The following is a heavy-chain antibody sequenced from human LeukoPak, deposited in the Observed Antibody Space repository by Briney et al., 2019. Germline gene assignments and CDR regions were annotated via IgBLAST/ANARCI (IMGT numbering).Heavy chain of an antibody. V-gene: IGHV3-30*04. CDR1: GSTFSTYA. CDR3: ARAGRKEEVFYMDV. Sequence: AGGSLRLSCAASGSTFSTYAMHWVRQAPGKGLEWVAVISKDAINKYYGGSVKGRFIISRDNSKNTLFLQMNSLSAEDTAVYYCARAGRKEEVFYMDVWGKGTTVTVSS. CDR2: ISKDAINK. J-gene: IGHJ6*03.